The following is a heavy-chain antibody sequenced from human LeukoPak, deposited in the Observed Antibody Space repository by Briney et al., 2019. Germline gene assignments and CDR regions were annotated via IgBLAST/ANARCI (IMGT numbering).Heavy chain of an antibody. CDR1: GGSISSYY. Sequence: PSETLSLTCTVSGGSISSYYWSWIRKPPGKGLEWIGYIYYSGSTNYNPSLKSRVTISVDTSKNQFSLKLSSVTAADTAVYYCARQYGGTLAFDIWGQGTMVTVSS. D-gene: IGHD4-23*01. CDR3: ARQYGGTLAFDI. J-gene: IGHJ3*02. V-gene: IGHV4-59*08. CDR2: IYYSGST.